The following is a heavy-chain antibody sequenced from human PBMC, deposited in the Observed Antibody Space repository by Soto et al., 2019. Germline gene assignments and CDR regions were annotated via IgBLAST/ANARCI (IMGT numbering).Heavy chain of an antibody. J-gene: IGHJ4*02. CDR3: ARDKITGLFDY. Sequence: PSETLSLTCAVYGGSFSGYDWTWIRQPPGTGLEWIGEINHSGSSNYNPSLKSRVTISVDTSKNQFSPKLTSVTAADTAVYYCARDKITGLFDYWGQGTLVTVS. CDR1: GGSFSGYD. CDR2: INHSGSS. D-gene: IGHD2-8*02. V-gene: IGHV4-34*01.